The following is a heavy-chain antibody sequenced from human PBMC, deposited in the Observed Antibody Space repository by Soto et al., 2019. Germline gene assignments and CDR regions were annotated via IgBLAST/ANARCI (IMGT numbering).Heavy chain of an antibody. V-gene: IGHV3-13*01. D-gene: IGHD3-10*01. CDR1: GFTFSSYD. J-gene: IGHJ4*02. CDR3: AREGDYGSIDY. CDR2: IGTAGDT. Sequence: GGSLRLSCAASGFTFSSYDMHWVRQATGKGLEWVSAIGTAGDTYYPGSVKGRFTISRENAKNSLYLQMNSLRAGDTAVYYCAREGDYGSIDYWGQGTLVTVSS.